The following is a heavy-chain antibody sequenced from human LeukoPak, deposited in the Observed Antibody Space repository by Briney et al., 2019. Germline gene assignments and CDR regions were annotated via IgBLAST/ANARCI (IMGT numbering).Heavy chain of an antibody. D-gene: IGHD7-27*01. J-gene: IGHJ4*02. CDR2: IRSDGST. V-gene: IGHV3-74*01. CDR3: ARDRDWGCSYCSY. Sequence: PGGSLRLSCAASGFTFSSYWMHWVRHAPGKGLVWVSRIRSDGSTTYADSVKGRFTISRDNAKNTLYLQMNSLRAEDTAVYYCARDRDWGCSYCSYWGQGTLVTVSS. CDR1: GFTFSSYW.